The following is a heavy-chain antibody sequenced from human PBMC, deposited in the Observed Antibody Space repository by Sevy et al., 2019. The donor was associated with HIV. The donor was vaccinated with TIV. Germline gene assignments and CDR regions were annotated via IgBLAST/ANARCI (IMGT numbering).Heavy chain of an antibody. V-gene: IGHV3-23*01. CDR2: ISGTGLST. D-gene: IGHD6-6*01. Sequence: GGSLRLSCAASGFTFSNYAMNWVRQAPGKGLEWVSTISGTGLSTYYADSVKGRFTISRDNSKNTLYLQMNTLRAEDTAFYFCAKDLVWMASRQGYFDYWGQGTLVTVSS. CDR3: AKDLVWMASRQGYFDY. J-gene: IGHJ4*02. CDR1: GFTFSNYA.